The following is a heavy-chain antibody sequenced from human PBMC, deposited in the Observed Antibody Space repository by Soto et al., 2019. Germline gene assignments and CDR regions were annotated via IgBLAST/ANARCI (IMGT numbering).Heavy chain of an antibody. CDR2: ISAYNGNT. J-gene: IGHJ5*02. CDR3: AKGPSSRITPIAP. D-gene: IGHD2-15*01. V-gene: IGHV1-18*01. Sequence: QVQLVQSGAEVKKPGASVKVSCKASGYTFNSYGISWVRQAPGQGLEGMGWISAYNGNTKSAQKLQGRVTMTTDTSTSTTDMELGSLRSDDTAVYYCAKGPSSRITPIAPWGQGTLDPVSS. CDR1: GYTFNSYG.